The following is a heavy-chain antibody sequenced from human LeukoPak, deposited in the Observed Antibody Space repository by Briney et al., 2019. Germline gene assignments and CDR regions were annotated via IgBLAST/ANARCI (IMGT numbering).Heavy chain of an antibody. V-gene: IGHV3-30-3*01. CDR2: ISYDGSNI. D-gene: IGHD3-22*01. J-gene: IGHJ4*02. CDR1: GFTFSSYA. CDR3: ARDGPNYDSSGYSYYFDY. Sequence: GGSLRLSCAASGFTFSSYAMHWVRQAPGKGLEWVAVISYDGSNIYYADSVKGRFTISRDNSKNTLYLQMNSLRAEDTAVYYCARDGPNYDSSGYSYYFDYWGQGTLVTVSS.